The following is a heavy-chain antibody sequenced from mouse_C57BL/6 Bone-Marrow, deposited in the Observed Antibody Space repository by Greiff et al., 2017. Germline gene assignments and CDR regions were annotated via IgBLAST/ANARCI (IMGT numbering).Heavy chain of an antibody. J-gene: IGHJ2*01. CDR3: AREGLTEFDY. D-gene: IGHD3-1*01. CDR2: ISYDGSN. Sequence: EESGPGLVKPSQSLSLTCSVTGYSITSGYYWNWIRQFPGNKLEWMGYISYDGSNNYNPSLKNRISITRDTSKNQFFLKLNSVTTEDTATYYCAREGLTEFDYWGQGTTLTVSS. CDR1: GYSITSGYY. V-gene: IGHV3-6*01.